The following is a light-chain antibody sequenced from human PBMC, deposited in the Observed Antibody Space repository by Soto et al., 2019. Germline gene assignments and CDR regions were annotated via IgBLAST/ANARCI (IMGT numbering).Light chain of an antibody. J-gene: IGLJ1*01. CDR2: ANT. Sequence: QSVLPQPPSVSGAPGQRVTISCTGCSSNIGAGYDVHWYQQLPGTAPKLLIYANTNRPSGVPDRFSGSKSGTSASLAITGLQAEDEADYYCQSYDSSLSGSRVFGTGTKLTVL. V-gene: IGLV1-40*01. CDR3: QSYDSSLSGSRV. CDR1: SSNIGAGYD.